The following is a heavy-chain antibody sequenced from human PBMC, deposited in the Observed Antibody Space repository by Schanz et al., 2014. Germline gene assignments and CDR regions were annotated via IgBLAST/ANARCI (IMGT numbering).Heavy chain of an antibody. D-gene: IGHD3-10*01. CDR1: GFTFSSHW. Sequence: EVHLLESGGGLVPPGGSLRLSCAASGFTFSSHWMHWVRQDPGKGLVWVARINSVGSNTDYADSVKSRFTISRDNSKNTLYLQMNSLRPEDTAVYYCAKYRGYYRVSGSYRELEYWGQGTLVTVSS. CDR2: INSVGSNT. V-gene: IGHV3-74*02. CDR3: AKYRGYYRVSGSYRELEY. J-gene: IGHJ4*02.